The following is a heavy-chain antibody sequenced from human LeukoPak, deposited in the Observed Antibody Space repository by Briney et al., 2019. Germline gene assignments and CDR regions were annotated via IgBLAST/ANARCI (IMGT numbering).Heavy chain of an antibody. V-gene: IGHV1-46*01. J-gene: IGHJ3*02. Sequence: GASVKVSCKASGYTFTSYYMHLVRQAPGQGLEWMGIINPSGGSTSYAQKFQGRVTMTRDMSTSTVYMELSSLRSEDTAVYYCARGLGIMITFGGDAFDIWGQGTMVTVSS. CDR2: INPSGGST. CDR1: GYTFTSYY. D-gene: IGHD3-16*01. CDR3: ARGLGIMITFGGDAFDI.